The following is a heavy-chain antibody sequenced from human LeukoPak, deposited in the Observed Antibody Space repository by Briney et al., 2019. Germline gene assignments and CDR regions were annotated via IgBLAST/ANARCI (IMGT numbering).Heavy chain of an antibody. D-gene: IGHD1-7*01. CDR2: IYRSGST. J-gene: IGHJ5*02. V-gene: IGHV3-53*01. CDR3: AGQTAATPNRFDP. CDR1: GLTVSINY. Sequence: AGGSLRLSCAPSGLTVSINYMGWVRQTPGQGLYWVSVIYRSGSTYYADSVKRRFTISRDNSKNTLYLQTNRLRAEHTAVYYCAGQTAATPNRFDPWGQGTLVTVSS.